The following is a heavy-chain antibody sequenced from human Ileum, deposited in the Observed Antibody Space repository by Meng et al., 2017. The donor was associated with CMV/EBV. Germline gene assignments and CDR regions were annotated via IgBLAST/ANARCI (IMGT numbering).Heavy chain of an antibody. CDR3: ARNVGFYSSQIAY. CDR2: VYDSGTT. D-gene: IGHD3-3*01. CDR1: GGSPTISTYY. J-gene: IGHJ4*02. V-gene: IGHV4-39*07. Sequence: LQGWGPGLWRPSGPLSLTFTASGGSPTISTYYWGWIRQPPGKGLEWIGSVYDSGTTYYNPSLKSRVNMSIDTSKNRFSLKLSSATAADTAVYYCARNVGFYSSQIAYWGQGALVTVSS.